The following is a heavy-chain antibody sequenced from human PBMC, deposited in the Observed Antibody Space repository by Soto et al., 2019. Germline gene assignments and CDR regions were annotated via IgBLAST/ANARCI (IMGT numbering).Heavy chain of an antibody. V-gene: IGHV4-39*07. D-gene: IGHD2-2*01. J-gene: IGHJ4*02. CDR1: GGSISSSSYY. CDR3: ARAVVPAAPDY. CDR2: IYYSGST. Sequence: SETLSLTCTVSGGSISSSSYYWGWIRQPPGKGLEWIGSIYYSGSTYYNPSLKSRVTISVDTSKNQFSLKLSSVTAADTAVYYCARAVVPAAPDYWGQGTLATDSS.